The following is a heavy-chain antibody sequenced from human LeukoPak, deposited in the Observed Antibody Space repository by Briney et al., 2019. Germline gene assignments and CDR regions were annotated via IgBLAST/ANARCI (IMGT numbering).Heavy chain of an antibody. V-gene: IGHV1-2*02. CDR1: GYTFTGYY. J-gene: IGHJ4*02. Sequence: ASEKVSCKASGYTFTGYYMHWVRQAPGQGLEWMGCINPNSGGTNYAQKFQGRVTMTRDTSISTAYMELSRLRSDDTAVYYCARADKLGPTDYWGQGTLVTVSS. CDR2: INPNSGGT. CDR3: ARADKLGPTDY. D-gene: IGHD7-27*01.